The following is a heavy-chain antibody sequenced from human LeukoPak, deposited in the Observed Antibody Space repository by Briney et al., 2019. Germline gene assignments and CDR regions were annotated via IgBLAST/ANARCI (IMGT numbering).Heavy chain of an antibody. J-gene: IGHJ4*02. CDR2: IYTSGST. CDR1: GGSIKSHF. V-gene: IGHV4-4*07. D-gene: IGHD3-22*01. Sequence: SETLSLTCTVSGGSIKSHFWSWVRQPPGKRLEWIGRIYTSGSTNYNPSLKSRVTISVDTSKNQFSLKLSSVTAADTAVYYCARDPAPPTYYYDSSGYYSPYWGQGTLVTVSS. CDR3: ARDPAPPTYYYDSSGYYSPY.